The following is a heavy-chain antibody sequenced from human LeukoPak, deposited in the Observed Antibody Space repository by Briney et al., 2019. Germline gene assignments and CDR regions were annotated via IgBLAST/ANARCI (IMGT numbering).Heavy chain of an antibody. CDR2: IYHSGST. CDR3: ARRGLSSSSWSAFDI. Sequence: SETLSLTCAVSGYSISSGYYWGWIRQPPGEGLEWIGSIYHSGSTYYNPSLKSRVTISVDTPKNQISLKLSSVTAADTAVYYCARRGLSSSSWSAFDIWGQGTVVTVSS. J-gene: IGHJ3*02. D-gene: IGHD6-6*01. V-gene: IGHV4-38-2*01. CDR1: GYSISSGYY.